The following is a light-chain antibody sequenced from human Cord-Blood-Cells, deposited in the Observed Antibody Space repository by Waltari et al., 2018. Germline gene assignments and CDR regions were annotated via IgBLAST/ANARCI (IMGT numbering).Light chain of an antibody. Sequence: QSALTPPAPVSGSHGQSLTIPCTGTSSAVGSYNLVSWYQHHPGNAPKLMIYEGSKRPSGVSNRFSGSKSANTASLTITGLQAEDEADYYCCSYAGSSTYVFGTGTKVTVL. CDR2: EGS. CDR3: CSYAGSSTYV. CDR1: SSAVGSYNL. V-gene: IGLV2-23*01. J-gene: IGLJ1*01.